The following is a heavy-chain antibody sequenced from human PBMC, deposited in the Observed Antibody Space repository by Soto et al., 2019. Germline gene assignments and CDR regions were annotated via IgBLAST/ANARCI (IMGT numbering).Heavy chain of an antibody. V-gene: IGHV4-30-2*01. CDR1: GGSISSGGYS. CDR3: ASSHAGAHITAAVH. CDR2: IYHSGST. J-gene: IGHJ4*02. D-gene: IGHD6-13*01. Sequence: QLQLQESGSGLVMPTQTLSLTCAVSGGSISSGGYSWNWIRQPPGKGLEWIGYIYHSGSTYYNPSLKSRVTISVDRSKNQFSLKLSSVTAADTAVYFCASSHAGAHITAAVHWGQGTLVTVSS.